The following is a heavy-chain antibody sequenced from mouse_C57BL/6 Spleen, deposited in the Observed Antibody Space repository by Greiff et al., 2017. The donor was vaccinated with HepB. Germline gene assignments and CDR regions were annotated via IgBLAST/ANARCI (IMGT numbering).Heavy chain of an antibody. Sequence: QVQLQQPGAELVKPGASVKLSCKASGYTFTSYWMQWVKQRPGQGLEWIGEIDPSDSYTNYNQKFKGKATLTVDTSSSTAYMQLSSLTSEDSAVYDCARGRDGYDGVMDYWGQGTSVTVSS. D-gene: IGHD2-2*01. J-gene: IGHJ4*01. CDR1: GYTFTSYW. CDR3: ARGRDGYDGVMDY. V-gene: IGHV1-50*01. CDR2: IDPSDSYT.